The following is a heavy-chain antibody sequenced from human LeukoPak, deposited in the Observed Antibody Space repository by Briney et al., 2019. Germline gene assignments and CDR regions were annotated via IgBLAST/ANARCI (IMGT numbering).Heavy chain of an antibody. CDR2: TFYRSNWYK. D-gene: IGHD3-16*01. V-gene: IGHV6-1*01. Sequence: SQTLSLTCVISGDSVSSNNAAWNWIRQSPSRGLEGMGRTFYRSNWYKDYALFVKSRININPDTSKNQFSLQLNPVTPEDTAVYYCARDWGGISWYYFDYWGQGTLVTVSS. CDR3: ARDWGGISWYYFDY. J-gene: IGHJ4*02. CDR1: GDSVSSNNAA.